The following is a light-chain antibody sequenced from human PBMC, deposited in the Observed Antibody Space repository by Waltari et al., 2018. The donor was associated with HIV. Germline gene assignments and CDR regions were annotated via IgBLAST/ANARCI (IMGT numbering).Light chain of an antibody. J-gene: IGLJ2*01. CDR1: NNAIGADKP. V-gene: IGLV2-14*01. Sequence: QSALTQTASVSASPGQSITLPCPGINNAIGADKPVSWYQQHPGKVPKLLIYDVTNRPAGVSGRFSGSKSVNTASLTISWLQPDDEADYYCGSSTNSNIVLFGGGTKLTVL. CDR3: GSSTNSNIVL. CDR2: DVT.